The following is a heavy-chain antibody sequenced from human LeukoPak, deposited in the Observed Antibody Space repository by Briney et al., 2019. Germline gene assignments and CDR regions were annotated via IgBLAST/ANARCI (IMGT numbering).Heavy chain of an antibody. J-gene: IGHJ4*02. V-gene: IGHV1-8*01. D-gene: IGHD3-10*01. Sequence: ASVKVSCKTSGYIFINYDIYWVRQATGQGLEWMGCMNPNTYNTDYAQKFQGRVTMTRDSSIGTAYMELSSLKSEDTAVYYCARVVRGVITDWGQGTLVTVSS. CDR2: MNPNTYNT. CDR1: GYIFINYD. CDR3: ARVVRGVITD.